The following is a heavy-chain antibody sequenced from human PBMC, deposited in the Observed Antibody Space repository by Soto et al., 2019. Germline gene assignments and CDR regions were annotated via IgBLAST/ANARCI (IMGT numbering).Heavy chain of an antibody. D-gene: IGHD3-3*01. CDR2: IYYSGST. CDR3: ARDRAFWSGYPGGFDY. V-gene: IGHV4-30-4*01. Sequence: QVQLQESGPGLVKPSQTLSLTCTVSGGSISSGDYYWSWIRQPPGKGLEWIGYIYYSGSTAYNPSLKGRVTISVDTSKNQFSLKLSSVTAADTAVYYCARDRAFWSGYPGGFDYWGQGTLVTVSS. CDR1: GGSISSGDYY. J-gene: IGHJ4*02.